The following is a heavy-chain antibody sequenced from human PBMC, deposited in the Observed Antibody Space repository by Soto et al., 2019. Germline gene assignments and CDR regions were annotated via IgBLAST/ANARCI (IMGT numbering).Heavy chain of an antibody. J-gene: IGHJ2*01. Sequence: SETLSLTCSVSGGSINSDDFYWSWLRQTPGKGLQWIGYVYYSGSSDCIPSLKSRLSMSIDKSKNQFTLKLSSVTAADTAIYYCARMSYYYDKWYFDLWGRGTLVTVSA. D-gene: IGHD3-22*01. CDR3: ARMSYYYDKWYFDL. V-gene: IGHV4-30-4*01. CDR1: GGSINSDDFY. CDR2: VYYSGSS.